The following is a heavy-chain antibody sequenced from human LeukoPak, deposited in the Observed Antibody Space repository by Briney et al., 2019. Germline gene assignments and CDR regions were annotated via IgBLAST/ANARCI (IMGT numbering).Heavy chain of an antibody. V-gene: IGHV3-23*01. CDR1: GFTFSNYA. CDR3: ARVKEASAFDI. D-gene: IGHD5-12*01. CDR2: ISGSGDSA. J-gene: IGHJ3*02. Sequence: GGSLRLSCAASGFTFSNYAMRWVRQAPGKGLEWVSGISGSGDSAYYADSVKGRFTISRDNSKNTLYLQMNSLRAEDTAVYYCARVKEASAFDIWGQGTMVTVSS.